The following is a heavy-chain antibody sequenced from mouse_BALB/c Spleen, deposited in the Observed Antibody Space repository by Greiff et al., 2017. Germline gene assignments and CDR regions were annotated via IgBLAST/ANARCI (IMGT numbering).Heavy chain of an antibody. CDR3: AKHTYSLDY. CDR1: GFSLTDYG. J-gene: IGHJ2*01. CDR2: ICGGGST. Sequence: QVQLKESGPGLVAPSQSLSITCTVSGFSLTDYGVSWIRQPPGKGLEWLGVICGGGSTYYNSPLKYRLSISKDNSKSQVFFKMNSLQTDDTAMYYCAKHTYSLDYWGQGTTLTVSS. V-gene: IGHV2-6-5*01.